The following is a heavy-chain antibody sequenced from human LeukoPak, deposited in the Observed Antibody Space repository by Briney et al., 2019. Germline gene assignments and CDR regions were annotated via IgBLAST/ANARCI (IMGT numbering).Heavy chain of an antibody. V-gene: IGHV3-23*01. Sequence: PGGSLRLSCAASGFTFDSYAMSWVRQAPGKGLEWVSAVSRFGGTTYYADSAKGRFTISGDNSNNTVYLQMNSLRVGDTALYYCVKHVGSRWSNNRFDPWGQGTLVTVS. J-gene: IGHJ5*02. D-gene: IGHD6-13*01. CDR2: VSRFGGTT. CDR1: GFTFDSYA. CDR3: VKHVGSRWSNNRFDP.